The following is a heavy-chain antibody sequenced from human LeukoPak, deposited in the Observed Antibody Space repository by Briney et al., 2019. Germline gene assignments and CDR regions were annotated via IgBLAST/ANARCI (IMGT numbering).Heavy chain of an antibody. V-gene: IGHV3-66*02. J-gene: IGHJ4*02. CDR2: IYSGGST. CDR1: GFTVSSNY. D-gene: IGHD3-9*01. Sequence: GGSLRLSCAASGFTVSSNYMSWVRQAPGKGLEWVSVIYSGGSTYYADSVKGRFTISRDNSKNTLYLQMNSLRAEDTAVYYCAKKWDDILTGYLDYWGQGTLVTVSS. CDR3: AKKWDDILTGYLDY.